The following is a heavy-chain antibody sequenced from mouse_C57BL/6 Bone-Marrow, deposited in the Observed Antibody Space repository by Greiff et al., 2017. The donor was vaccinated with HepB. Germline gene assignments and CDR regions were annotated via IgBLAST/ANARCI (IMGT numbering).Heavy chain of an antibody. D-gene: IGHD2-4*01. CDR2: ISSGSSTI. J-gene: IGHJ2*01. CDR1: GFTFSDYG. Sequence: EVQGVESGGGLVKPGGSLKLSCAASGFTFSDYGMHWVRQAPEKGLEWVAYISSGSSTIYYADTVKGRFTISRDNAKNTLFLQMTSLRSEDTAMYYCAGSSTMITTYFDYWGQGTTLTVSS. V-gene: IGHV5-17*01. CDR3: AGSSTMITTYFDY.